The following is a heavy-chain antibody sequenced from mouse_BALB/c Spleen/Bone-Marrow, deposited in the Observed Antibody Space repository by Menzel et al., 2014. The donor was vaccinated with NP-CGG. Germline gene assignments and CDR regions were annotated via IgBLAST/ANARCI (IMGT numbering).Heavy chain of an antibody. CDR2: IYPGDGDT. CDR3: ARGGISVDY. V-gene: IGHV1-80*01. Sequence: VQLVESGAELVRPGSSVKISCKASGYAFSVYWMNWVKQRPGQGLEWIGQIYPGDGDTNYNGKFKGRATLTADKSSNTAYMQLSSLTSEDSGVYFCARGGISVDYWGQGTTLTVSS. CDR1: GYAFSVYW. J-gene: IGHJ2*01.